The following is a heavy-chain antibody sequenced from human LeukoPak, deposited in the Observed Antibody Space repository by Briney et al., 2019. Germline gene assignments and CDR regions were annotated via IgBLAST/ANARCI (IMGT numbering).Heavy chain of an antibody. CDR3: ARANFLYCSSTSCLFDY. J-gene: IGHJ4*02. CDR2: INPNDSDT. Sequence: ASVTLSCKASGYTFTDYYMHWVRQAPGQGFEWMGWINPNDSDTYCAQKFQGRVTMTMDTSISTAHMEVSRLRSDDTAVYYCARANFLYCSSTSCLFDYWGQGTLVTVSS. V-gene: IGHV1-2*02. CDR1: GYTFTDYY. D-gene: IGHD2-2*01.